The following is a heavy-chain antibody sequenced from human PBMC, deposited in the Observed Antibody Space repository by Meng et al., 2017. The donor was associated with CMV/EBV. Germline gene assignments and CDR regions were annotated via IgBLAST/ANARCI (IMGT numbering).Heavy chain of an antibody. CDR1: GYTFTSYD. V-gene: IGHV1-8*01. CDR2: MNPNSGNT. CDR3: ARGRPGIAARPGWFDP. J-gene: IGHJ5*02. D-gene: IGHD6-6*01. Sequence: ASVKVSCKASGYTFTSYDINWVRQATGQGLEWMGWMNPNSGNTGYAQKFQGRVTMTRNTSINTAYMELSSLRSEDTAVYYCARGRPGIAARPGWFDPWGQGTLVTVSS.